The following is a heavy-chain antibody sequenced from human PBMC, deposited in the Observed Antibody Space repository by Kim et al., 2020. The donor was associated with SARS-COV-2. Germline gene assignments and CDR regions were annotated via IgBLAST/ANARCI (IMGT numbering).Heavy chain of an antibody. V-gene: IGHV3-33*01. CDR1: GFTFSSYG. Sequence: GGSLRLSCAASGFTFSSYGMHWVRQAPGKGLEWVAVIWYDGSNKYYADSVKGRFTISRDNSKNTLYLQMNSLRAEDTAVYYCARAKYYYDSSGYVFDYWGQGTLVTVSS. CDR3: ARAKYYYDSSGYVFDY. J-gene: IGHJ4*02. D-gene: IGHD3-22*01. CDR2: IWYDGSNK.